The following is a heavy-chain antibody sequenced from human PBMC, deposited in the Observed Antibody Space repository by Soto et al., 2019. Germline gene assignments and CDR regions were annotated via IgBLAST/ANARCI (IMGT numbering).Heavy chain of an antibody. D-gene: IGHD5-18*01. Sequence: PVGSLRLSCAGSGFTFSSDSMNWVRQAPGKGLEWVSSISSSGDDIHYADSVKGRFTISRDNANKLLYLQMNSLRAEDTAVYYCAGAEYRYGYCFDCWGQGTLVTVSS. J-gene: IGHJ4*02. CDR3: AGAEYRYGYCFDC. CDR1: GFTFSSDS. V-gene: IGHV3-21*01. CDR2: ISSSGDDI.